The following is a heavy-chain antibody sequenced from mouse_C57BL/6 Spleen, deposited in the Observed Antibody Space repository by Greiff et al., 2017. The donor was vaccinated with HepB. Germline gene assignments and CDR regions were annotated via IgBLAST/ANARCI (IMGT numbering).Heavy chain of an antibody. CDR2: INPNNGGT. V-gene: IGHV1-18*01. CDR3: ARSDTTVVEDWFAY. D-gene: IGHD1-1*01. CDR1: GYTFTDYN. Sequence: VQLKQSGPELVKPGASVKIPCKASGYTFTDYNMDWVKQSHGKSLEWIGDINPNNGGTIYNQKFKGKATLTVDKSSSTAYMELRSLTSEDTAVYYCARSDTTVVEDWFAYWGQGTLVTVSA. J-gene: IGHJ3*01.